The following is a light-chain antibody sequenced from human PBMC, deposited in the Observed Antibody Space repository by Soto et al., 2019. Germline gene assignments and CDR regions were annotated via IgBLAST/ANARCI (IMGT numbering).Light chain of an antibody. V-gene: IGKV4-1*01. CDR3: QQYYSSPPT. CDR1: QTILYSPNNKNY. Sequence: DIVMTQSPDSLAVTLGERATINCQSSQTILYSPNNKNYLAWYQQKPGQPPKLLIYWASTRESGVPDRFSGSGSGTEFTLTISSLQAEDVAVYYCQQYYSSPPTFGQGTKVEIK. CDR2: WAS. J-gene: IGKJ1*01.